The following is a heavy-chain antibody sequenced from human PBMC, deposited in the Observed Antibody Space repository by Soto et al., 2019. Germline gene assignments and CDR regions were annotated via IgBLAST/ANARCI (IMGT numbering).Heavy chain of an antibody. V-gene: IGHV4-59*01. D-gene: IGHD3-10*01. CDR2: IYYSGST. CDR3: ARGGTYYYGSGSYYDY. Sequence: PSETLSLTCTVSGGSISSYYWSWIRQPPGKGLEWIGYIYYSGSTNYNPSLKSRVTISVDTSKNQFSLKLSPVTAADTAVYYCARGGTYYYGSGSYYDYWGQGTLVTVSS. J-gene: IGHJ4*02. CDR1: GGSISSYY.